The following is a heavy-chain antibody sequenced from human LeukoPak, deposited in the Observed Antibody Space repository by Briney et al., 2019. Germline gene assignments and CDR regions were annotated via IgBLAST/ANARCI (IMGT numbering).Heavy chain of an antibody. CDR2: IIPIFGTA. V-gene: IGHV1-69*13. CDR1: GGTFSSYA. J-gene: IGHJ6*03. Sequence: GASVKVSCKASGGTFSSYAISWVRQAPGQGLEWMGGIIPIFGTANYAQKFQGRVTITADESTSTAYMELSSLRSEDTAVYYCARVEVGTGCSYGHRGDDYYYMDVWGKGTTVTVSS. CDR3: ARVEVGTGCSYGHRGDDYYYMDV. D-gene: IGHD5-18*01.